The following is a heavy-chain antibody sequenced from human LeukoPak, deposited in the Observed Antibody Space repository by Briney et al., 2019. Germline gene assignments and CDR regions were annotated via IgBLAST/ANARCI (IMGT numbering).Heavy chain of an antibody. CDR1: GGSFSGYY. J-gene: IGHJ6*02. Sequence: SETLSLTCAVYGGSFSGYYWSWIRQPPGKGLEWIGEINHSRSTNYNPSLKSRVTISVDTSKNQFSLKLSSVTAADTAVYYCASNRPYYDILTGYLDYYYYGMDVWGQGTTVTVSS. V-gene: IGHV4-34*01. CDR2: INHSRST. CDR3: ASNRPYYDILTGYLDYYYYGMDV. D-gene: IGHD3-9*01.